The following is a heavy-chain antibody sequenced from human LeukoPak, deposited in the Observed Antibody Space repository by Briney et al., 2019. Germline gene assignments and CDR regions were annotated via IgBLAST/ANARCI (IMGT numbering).Heavy chain of an antibody. Sequence: SETLSLTCTVSGGSTSSHYWSWIRQPPGKGLEWIGYIYYSGSTNYNPSLKSRVTISVDTSKNQFSLKLSSVTAADTAVYYCARINEYSGSYEFDYWGQGTLVTVSS. D-gene: IGHD1-26*01. V-gene: IGHV4-59*11. J-gene: IGHJ4*02. CDR3: ARINEYSGSYEFDY. CDR1: GGSTSSHY. CDR2: IYYSGST.